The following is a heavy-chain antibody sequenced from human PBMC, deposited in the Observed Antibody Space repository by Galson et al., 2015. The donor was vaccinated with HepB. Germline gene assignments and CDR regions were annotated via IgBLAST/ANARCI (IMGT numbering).Heavy chain of an antibody. V-gene: IGHV1-69*04. Sequence: SVKVSCKASGGTFSSYAISWVRQAPGQGLEWMGRIIPILGIANYAQKFQGRVTITADKSTSTAYMELNSLRAEDTAVYYCARGPGDSSSWYVGYYYYYYVDVWGKGTTVTVSS. CDR3: ARGPGDSSSWYVGYYYYYYVDV. J-gene: IGHJ6*03. CDR2: IIPILGIA. D-gene: IGHD6-13*01. CDR1: GGTFSSYA.